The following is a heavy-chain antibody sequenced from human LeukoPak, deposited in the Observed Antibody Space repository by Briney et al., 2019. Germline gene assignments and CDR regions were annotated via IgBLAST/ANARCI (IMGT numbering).Heavy chain of an antibody. CDR2: INHSGST. D-gene: IGHD1-1*01. CDR3: VQGTRYMDV. CDR1: GGSFSGYY. Sequence: PSETLSLTCAVYGGSFSGYYWSWIRQPPGKGLEWIGEINHSGSTNYNPSLKSRVTISVDTSKNQFSLKLSSVTAADTAVYYCVQGTRYMDVWGKGTTVTVSS. J-gene: IGHJ6*03. V-gene: IGHV4-34*01.